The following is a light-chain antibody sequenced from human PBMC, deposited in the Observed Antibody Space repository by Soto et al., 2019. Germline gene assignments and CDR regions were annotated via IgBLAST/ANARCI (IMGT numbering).Light chain of an antibody. CDR3: QVWDSSTGV. CDR1: NIGSKN. CDR2: RDS. Sequence: SYELTQPLSVSVALGQTARITCGGNNIGSKNVHWYQQKAGQAPVLVLYRDSNRPSGIPERFSVSNSGNTATLTISRAQAGDEADYYCQVWDSSTGVFGTGTKVTVL. V-gene: IGLV3-9*01. J-gene: IGLJ1*01.